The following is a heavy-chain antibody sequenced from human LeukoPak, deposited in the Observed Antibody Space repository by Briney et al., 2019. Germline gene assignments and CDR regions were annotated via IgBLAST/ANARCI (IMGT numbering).Heavy chain of an antibody. D-gene: IGHD1-26*01. CDR2: INPNSGGT. V-gene: IGHV1-2*02. CDR3: AREEVGAHRGFDY. CDR1: GYTFTGYY. Sequence: GASVKVSCKASGYTFTGYYMHWVRQAPGRGLEWMGWINPNSGGTNYAQKFQRRVNMTRDTSISTAYMELSRLRCDDTAVYYCAREEVGAHRGFDYWGQGTLVTVSS. J-gene: IGHJ4*02.